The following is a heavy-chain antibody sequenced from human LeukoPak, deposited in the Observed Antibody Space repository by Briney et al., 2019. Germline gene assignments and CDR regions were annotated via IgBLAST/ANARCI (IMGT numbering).Heavy chain of an antibody. J-gene: IGHJ6*02. CDR3: AKSCREGSGYHQMKYYGREV. CDR2: IYGSGAST. CDR1: GFTFNNYD. Sequence: GGPLRLSCAASGFTFNNYDMSGVRRARRRGLEGVTHIYGSGASTYYTHSVKGRITISRDNSKNNLYLQVNSLTDKDPAVYRCAKSCREGSGYHQMKYYGREVWGQGTTVTVSS. D-gene: IGHD3-22*01. V-gene: IGHV3-23*01.